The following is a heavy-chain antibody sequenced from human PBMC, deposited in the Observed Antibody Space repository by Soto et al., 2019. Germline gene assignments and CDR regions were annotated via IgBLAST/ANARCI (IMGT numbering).Heavy chain of an antibody. D-gene: IGHD5-12*01. J-gene: IGHJ5*02. CDR2: ISYDGSNK. V-gene: IGHV3-30*18. CDR1: GFTFRSYG. Sequence: QVQLVESGGGVVQPGRSLRLSCAVSGFTFRSYGMHWVRQAPGKGLEWVAVISYDGSNKYYAASVKGRFTISRDNSKNTLYVQMNRLRAEDTAVYYCAKGSRDGYNSNWFDPWGQGTLVTVSS. CDR3: AKGSRDGYNSNWFDP.